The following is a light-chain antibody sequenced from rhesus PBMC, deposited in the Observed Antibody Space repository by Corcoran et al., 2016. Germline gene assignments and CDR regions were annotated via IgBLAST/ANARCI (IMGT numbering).Light chain of an antibody. CDR3: QQYSSRPYT. Sequence: DIQMTQSPSSLSASVGDTVTITCRASQGISRWLAWYQQKPGKAPKLLIYRASSLQSGVPSRFSGRGSGTDFTLTISSLQSEDFATYYCQQYSSRPYTFGQGTKVEIK. CDR2: RAS. V-gene: IGKV1-22*01. J-gene: IGKJ2*01. CDR1: QGISRW.